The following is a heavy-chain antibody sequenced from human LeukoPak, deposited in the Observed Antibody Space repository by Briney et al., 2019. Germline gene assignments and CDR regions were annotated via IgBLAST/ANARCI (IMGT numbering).Heavy chain of an antibody. Sequence: GASVTVSCKASGYTFTGYYMHWVRQAPGQGLEWMRWINPNSGGTNYAQKFQGRVTMTRDTSISTAYMELSRLRSDDTAVYDCARDSGVVVVAATAFDPWGQGTLVTVSS. CDR1: GYTFTGYY. J-gene: IGHJ5*02. CDR2: INPNSGGT. CDR3: ARDSGVVVVAATAFDP. V-gene: IGHV1-2*02. D-gene: IGHD2-15*01.